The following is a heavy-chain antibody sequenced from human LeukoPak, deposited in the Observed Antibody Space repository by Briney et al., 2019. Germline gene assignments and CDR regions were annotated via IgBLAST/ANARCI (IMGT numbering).Heavy chain of an antibody. D-gene: IGHD3-22*01. V-gene: IGHV4-59*12. CDR3: ARDGDQSLTYYYDSSGYRPFDY. Sequence: SETLSLTCTVSGGSISSYYWSWIRQPPGKGLEWIGYIYYSGSTNYNPSLKSRVTISVDTSKNQFSLKLSSVTAADTAVYYCARDGDQSLTYYYDSSGYRPFDYWGQGTLVTVSS. CDR1: GGSISSYY. J-gene: IGHJ4*02. CDR2: IYYSGST.